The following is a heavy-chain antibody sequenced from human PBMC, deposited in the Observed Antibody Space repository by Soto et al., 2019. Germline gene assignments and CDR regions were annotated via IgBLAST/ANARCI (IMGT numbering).Heavy chain of an antibody. J-gene: IGHJ6*02. Sequence: GGSLRLSCVGSGFTVNIYGVHWVRQAPGKGLEYVSAISSNGGSTYYADSVKGRFTISRDDSKNTLYLQMSSLRAEDTAVYYCVKDRGRGVIIHYYGMDVWGQGTTVTVSS. D-gene: IGHD3-10*01. CDR3: VKDRGRGVIIHYYGMDV. CDR1: GFTVNIYG. CDR2: ISSNGGST. V-gene: IGHV3-64D*06.